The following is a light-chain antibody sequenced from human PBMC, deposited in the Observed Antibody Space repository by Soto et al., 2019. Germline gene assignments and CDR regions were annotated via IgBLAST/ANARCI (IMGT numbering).Light chain of an antibody. Sequence: EIVMTQSPATLSVSPGERATLSCRASQSVSSDLAWYHQKPGQAPRLLIYGASTRATGISARFSGGGSGTEFTLTISSLQSEDFAVYYCQHYKNWPRMFGQGTKVDI. J-gene: IGKJ1*01. CDR1: QSVSSD. V-gene: IGKV3-15*01. CDR3: QHYKNWPRM. CDR2: GAS.